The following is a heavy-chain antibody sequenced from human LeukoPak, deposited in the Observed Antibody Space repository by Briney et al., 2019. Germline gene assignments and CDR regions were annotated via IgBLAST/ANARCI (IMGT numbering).Heavy chain of an antibody. CDR2: IYYSGST. J-gene: IGHJ4*02. Sequence: SQTLSLTCTVSGGSISSGGYYWSWIRQHPGKGLEWIGYIYYSGSTYYNPSLKSRVTISVDTSKNQFSLKLSSVTAADSAVYYCARDDNEGIAAVWGQGTLVTVSS. CDR1: GGSISSGGYY. V-gene: IGHV4-31*03. CDR3: ARDDNEGIAAV. D-gene: IGHD6-13*01.